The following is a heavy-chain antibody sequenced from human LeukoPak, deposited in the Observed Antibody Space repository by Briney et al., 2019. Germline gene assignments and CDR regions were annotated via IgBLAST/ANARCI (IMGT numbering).Heavy chain of an antibody. CDR3: ARDLYDILTGYYLLRGAFDI. D-gene: IGHD3-9*01. CDR2: INHSGST. J-gene: IGHJ3*02. Sequence: SETLSLTCAVSGGSISSSNWWRWVRQPPGKGLEWIGEINHSGSTNYNPSLKSRVTISVDKSRNQFSLKLSSVTAADTAVYYCARDLYDILTGYYLLRGAFDIWGQGTMVTVSS. V-gene: IGHV4-4*02. CDR1: GGSISSSNW.